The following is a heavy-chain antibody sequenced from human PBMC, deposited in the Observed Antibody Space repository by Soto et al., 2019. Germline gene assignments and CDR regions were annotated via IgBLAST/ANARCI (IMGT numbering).Heavy chain of an antibody. V-gene: IGHV1-69*13. CDR2: IIPIFGTA. D-gene: IGHD2-21*02. J-gene: IGHJ6*04. CDR3: ARRAYCGGDCYLGYYYYGMDV. CDR1: GGTFSSYA. Sequence: ASVKVSCKASGGTFSSYAISWVRQAPGQGLEWMGGIIPIFGTANYAQKFQGRVTITADESTSTAYMELRSLRSEDTAVYYCARRAYCGGDCYLGYYYYGMDVRGKGTRGTASS.